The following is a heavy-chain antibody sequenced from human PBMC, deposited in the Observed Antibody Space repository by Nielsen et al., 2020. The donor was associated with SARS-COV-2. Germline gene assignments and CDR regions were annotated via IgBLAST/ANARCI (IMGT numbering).Heavy chain of an antibody. CDR1: GFTFSDHY. J-gene: IGHJ6*02. V-gene: IGHV3-69-1*01. Sequence: GESLKISCAASGFTFSDHYMTWIRQTPGKGLEWISYITNTGAEYYADSVKGRFTISRDNAKNSLYLQMNSLRAEDTALYYCATLPGDYYYGMDVWGQGTTVTVSS. D-gene: IGHD7-27*01. CDR2: ITNTGAE. CDR3: ATLPGDYYYGMDV.